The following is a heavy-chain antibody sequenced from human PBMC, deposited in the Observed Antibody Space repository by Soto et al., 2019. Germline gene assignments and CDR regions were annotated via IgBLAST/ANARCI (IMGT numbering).Heavy chain of an antibody. V-gene: IGHV4-61*01. CDR3: ARDSDNPYCGGDCDYYGMDV. Sequence: QVQLQESGPGLVKPSETLSLTCTVSGGSVSSGSYNWSWIRQPPGKGLEWIGYIYYSGSTNYNPSLKSRVTISVDTSKNQFSLKLSSVTAADTAVYYCARDSDNPYCGGDCDYYGMDVWGQGTTVTVSS. J-gene: IGHJ6*02. CDR1: GGSVSSGSYN. CDR2: IYYSGST. D-gene: IGHD2-21*02.